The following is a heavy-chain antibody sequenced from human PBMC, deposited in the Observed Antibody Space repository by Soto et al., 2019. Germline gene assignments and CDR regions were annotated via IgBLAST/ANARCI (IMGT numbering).Heavy chain of an antibody. V-gene: IGHV4-34*01. J-gene: IGHJ6*02. CDR2: INHSGST. CDR1: GGSFSGYY. D-gene: IGHD3-9*01. CDR3: AAQSVLRYFDWITYGMDV. Sequence: PSETLSLTCAVYGGSFSGYYWTWIRQPPGTGLEWIGEINHSGSTNYNPSLKSRVTISVDTSKNQFSLKLTSVTAADTAVYYCAAQSVLRYFDWITYGMDVWGQGTTVTVSS.